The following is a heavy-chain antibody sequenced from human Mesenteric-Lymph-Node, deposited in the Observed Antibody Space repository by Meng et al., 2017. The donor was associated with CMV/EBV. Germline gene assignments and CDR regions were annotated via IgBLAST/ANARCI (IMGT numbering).Heavy chain of an antibody. D-gene: IGHD1-26*01. Sequence: GESLKISCAASGFTFSSYSMNWVRQAPGKGLEWVSSISSSSSCIYYADSVKGRFTISRDNAKNSLYLQMNSLRAEDTAVYYCARAPGRVGATTIDYWGQGTLVTVSS. CDR2: ISSSSSCI. CDR1: GFTFSSYS. J-gene: IGHJ4*02. V-gene: IGHV3-21*01. CDR3: ARAPGRVGATTIDY.